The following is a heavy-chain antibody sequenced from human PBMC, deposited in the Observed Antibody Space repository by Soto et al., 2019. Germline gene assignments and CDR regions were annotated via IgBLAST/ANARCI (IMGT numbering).Heavy chain of an antibody. CDR1: GFTFSGYW. Sequence: EVQLVESGGGLVQPGGSLRLSCAASGFTFSGYWMNWVRQAPGKGLEWVANIKQDGSEKHYVDSVKGRFTISRDNVKNSLYLQMNSLRAEDTAVYYCTYTTSSHGNWGQGTLVTVSS. J-gene: IGHJ4*02. V-gene: IGHV3-7*01. D-gene: IGHD3-16*01. CDR2: IKQDGSEK. CDR3: TYTTSSHGN.